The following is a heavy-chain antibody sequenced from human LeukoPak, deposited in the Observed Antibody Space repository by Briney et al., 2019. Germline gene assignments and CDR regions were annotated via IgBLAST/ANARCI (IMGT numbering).Heavy chain of an antibody. CDR3: ASTPYYGSGSPYDWFDP. CDR1: GGSISSYY. CDR2: IYYSGST. V-gene: IGHV4-59*01. D-gene: IGHD3-10*01. Sequence: PSETLSLTCTVSGGSISSYYWNWIRQPPGKGLEWIGYIYYSGSTNYNPSLKSRVTISVDTSKNQFSLKLSSVTAADTAVYYCASTPYYGSGSPYDWFDPWGQGTLVTVSS. J-gene: IGHJ5*02.